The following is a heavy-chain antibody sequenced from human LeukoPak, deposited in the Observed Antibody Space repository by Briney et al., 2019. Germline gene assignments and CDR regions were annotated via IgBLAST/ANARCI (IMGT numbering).Heavy chain of an antibody. CDR1: GFTFSSYA. Sequence: GGSLRLSCAASGFTFSSYAMHWVRQAPGKGLEYVSAISSNGGSTYYANSVKGRFTISRDNSKNTLYLQMGSLRAEDMAVYYCARDFPSRVVATIREYYYYYYMDVWGKGTTVTVSS. CDR2: ISSNGGST. CDR3: ARDFPSRVVATIREYYYYYYMDV. D-gene: IGHD5-12*01. J-gene: IGHJ6*03. V-gene: IGHV3-64*01.